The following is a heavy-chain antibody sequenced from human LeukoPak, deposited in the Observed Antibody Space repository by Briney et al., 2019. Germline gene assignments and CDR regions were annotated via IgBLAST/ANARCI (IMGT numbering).Heavy chain of an antibody. CDR3: ARHDDFLSAYNY. V-gene: IGHV4-4*02. J-gene: IGHJ4*02. D-gene: IGHD3-3*01. CDR1: GGYINSDYW. CDR2: IYHTGSV. Sequence: SETLCLTCAVSGGYINSDYWWTWVRQSPGKGLEWIGEIYHTGSVNYNLSLESRVTISRDRSKNQFSLMLRSVTAADTAVYYCARHDDFLSAYNYWGQGILVTVSS.